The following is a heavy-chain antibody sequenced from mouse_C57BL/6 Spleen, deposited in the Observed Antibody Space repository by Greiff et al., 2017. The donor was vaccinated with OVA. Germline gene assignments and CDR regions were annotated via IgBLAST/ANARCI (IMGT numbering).Heavy chain of an antibody. CDR1: GFTFSDYG. Sequence: EVKLVESGGGLVKPGGSLKLSCAASGFTFSDYGMHLVRQAPEKGLEWVAYISSGSSTIYYADTVKGLFTISRDNAKNTLFLQMTSLRSEDTAMYYCANNYGSSYYWYFDVWGTGTPVTVSS. J-gene: IGHJ1*03. D-gene: IGHD1-1*01. CDR3: ANNYGSSYYWYFDV. V-gene: IGHV5-17*01. CDR2: ISSGSSTI.